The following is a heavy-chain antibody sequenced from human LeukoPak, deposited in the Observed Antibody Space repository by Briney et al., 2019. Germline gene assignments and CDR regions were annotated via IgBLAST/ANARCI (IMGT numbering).Heavy chain of an antibody. D-gene: IGHD4-17*01. Sequence: SETLSLTCSVSGGSISSYSWSWIRQPPGKGLEWIGYLYESGTTNYKASLKSRVTMSVDTSKNHFSLRLSSVTAADTAVYYCASGTFDDYGDYDRGDYFDHWGQGTLVTVSS. J-gene: IGHJ4*02. V-gene: IGHV4-59*08. CDR3: ASGTFDDYGDYDRGDYFDH. CDR1: GGSISSYS. CDR2: LYESGTT.